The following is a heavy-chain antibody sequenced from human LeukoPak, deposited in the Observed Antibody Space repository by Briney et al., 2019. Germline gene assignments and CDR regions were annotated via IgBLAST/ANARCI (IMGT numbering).Heavy chain of an antibody. V-gene: IGHV3-7*01. J-gene: IGHJ4*02. Sequence: GGSLRLSCAASGFTFSDYYMDWVRQAPGKGLEWVANIKQDESEKYYVDSVKGRFTISRDNTKNSLYLQMNRLRAEDTAVYYCATRPSSDYYLAVFDYWGQGTVVAVSS. CDR1: GFTFSDYY. CDR3: ATRPSSDYYLAVFDY. D-gene: IGHD3-22*01. CDR2: IKQDESEK.